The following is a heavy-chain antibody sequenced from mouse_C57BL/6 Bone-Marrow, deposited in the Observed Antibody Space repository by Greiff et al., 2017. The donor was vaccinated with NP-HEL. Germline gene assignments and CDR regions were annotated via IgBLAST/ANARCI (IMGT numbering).Heavy chain of an antibody. CDR2: INPYNGGT. J-gene: IGHJ3*01. D-gene: IGHD3-3*01. V-gene: IGHV1-19*01. CDR1: GYTFTDYY. Sequence: EVQLQQSGPVLVKPGASVKMSCKASGYTFTDYYMNWVKQSHGKSLEWIGVINPYNGGTSYNQKFKGKATLTVDKSSSTAYMELNSLTSEDSAVYYCARGWAGPWFAYWGQGTLVTVSA. CDR3: ARGWAGPWFAY.